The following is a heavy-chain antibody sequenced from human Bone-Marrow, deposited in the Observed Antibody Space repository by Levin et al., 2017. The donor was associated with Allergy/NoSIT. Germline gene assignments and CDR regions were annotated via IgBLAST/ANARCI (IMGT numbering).Heavy chain of an antibody. CDR1: GFTVSNNY. J-gene: IGHJ5*02. V-gene: IGHV3-66*01. Sequence: GGSLRLSCAASGFTVSNNYMRWVRQAPGKGLEWVSLIYSGGSTYYADSMKGRFTISRDNSKNTLYLQMNSLRAEDTAVYYCARDRTCSGGRCYGTWGQGTLVTVSS. CDR3: ARDRTCSGGRCYGT. CDR2: IYSGGST. D-gene: IGHD2-15*01.